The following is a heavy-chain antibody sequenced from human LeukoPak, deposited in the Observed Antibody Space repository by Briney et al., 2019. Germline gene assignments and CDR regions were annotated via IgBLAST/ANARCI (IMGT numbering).Heavy chain of an antibody. CDR2: IYTSGST. V-gene: IGHV4-4*07. D-gene: IGHD6-13*01. CDR3: ARSRGIISDSTLDY. CDR1: GGSISSYY. Sequence: EASQTLSLTCTVSGGSISSYYWSWIRQPAGKGLEWIGRIYTSGSTNYNPSLKSRVTMSVDTSKNQFSLKLSSVTAADTAVYYCARSRGIISDSTLDYWGQGTLVTVSS. J-gene: IGHJ4*02.